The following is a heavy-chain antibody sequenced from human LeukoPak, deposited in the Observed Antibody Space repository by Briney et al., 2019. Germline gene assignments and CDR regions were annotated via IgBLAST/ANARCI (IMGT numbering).Heavy chain of an antibody. CDR2: IYYSGST. D-gene: IGHD3-10*01. Sequence: PSQTLSLTCTVSGGSISSGDYYWSWIRQPPGKGLEWIGYIYYSGSTYYNPSLKSRVTISVDTSKNQFSLKLSSVTAADTAVYYCAREGVIYGGYFDYWGQGTLVTVSS. CDR3: AREGVIYGGYFDY. V-gene: IGHV4-30-4*08. J-gene: IGHJ4*02. CDR1: GGSISSGDYY.